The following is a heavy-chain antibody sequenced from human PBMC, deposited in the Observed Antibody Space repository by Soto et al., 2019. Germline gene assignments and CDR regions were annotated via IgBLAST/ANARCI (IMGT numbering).Heavy chain of an antibody. Sequence: GGSLRLSCAASGFTFSSYAMSWVRQAPGKGLEWVSGISGSGDSTYYADSVKGRFTISRDNSKNTLYLQMNSLRAEDTAVYYCAKDQSTGWYYFDYWGQGTLVTVSS. CDR1: GFTFSSYA. CDR2: ISGSGDST. CDR3: AKDQSTGWYYFDY. J-gene: IGHJ4*02. D-gene: IGHD6-19*01. V-gene: IGHV3-23*01.